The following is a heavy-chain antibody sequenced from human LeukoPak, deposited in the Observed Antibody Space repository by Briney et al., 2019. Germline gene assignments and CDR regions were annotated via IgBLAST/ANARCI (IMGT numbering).Heavy chain of an antibody. CDR1: HFTFSKYI. CDR3: ARGAYYYDSSDACDL. J-gene: IGHJ3*01. D-gene: IGHD3-22*01. CDR2: IWYDGDYK. Sequence: PGGSLRLSCAASHFTFSKYIMHWVRQAPGKGLEWVAAIWYDGDYKYFGQSVKGRFTISRDNSKNTLYLQMNSLRVEDTAVYYCARGAYYYDSSDACDLWGQGTLVTASS. V-gene: IGHV3-33*01.